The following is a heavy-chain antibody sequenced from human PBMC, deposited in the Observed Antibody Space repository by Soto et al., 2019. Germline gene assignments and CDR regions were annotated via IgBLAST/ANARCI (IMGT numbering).Heavy chain of an antibody. Sequence: PGDSLRISCKGSGYSFSSYWIGWVRYIPGKGLEWMGIIYPGDSDTRYSPSFQGQVTISADKSISTAYLQRSSLKASDTAMYYYARTSAAGKYYYGMDVWGQGTTVTVSS. V-gene: IGHV5-51*01. D-gene: IGHD6-13*01. J-gene: IGHJ6*02. CDR1: GYSFSSYW. CDR3: ARTSAAGKYYYGMDV. CDR2: IYPGDSDT.